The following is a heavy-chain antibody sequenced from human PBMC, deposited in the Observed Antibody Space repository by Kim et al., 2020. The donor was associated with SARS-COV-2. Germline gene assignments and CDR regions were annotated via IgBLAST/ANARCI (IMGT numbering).Heavy chain of an antibody. V-gene: IGHV4-34*01. D-gene: IGHD2-21*02. J-gene: IGHJ4*02. Sequence: YNPSLKSRVTISVDTSKNQFSLKLSSVTAADTAVYYCARRVVTGSYYFDYWGQGTLVTVSS. CDR3: ARRVVTGSYYFDY.